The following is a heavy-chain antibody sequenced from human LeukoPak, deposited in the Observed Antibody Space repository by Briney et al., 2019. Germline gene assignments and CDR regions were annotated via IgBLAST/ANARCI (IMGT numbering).Heavy chain of an antibody. D-gene: IGHD1-26*01. V-gene: IGHV1-18*01. CDR1: GYTFTSYG. CDR3: ANTHDVGVAFDI. J-gene: IGHJ3*02. CDR2: ISAYNGNT. Sequence: VASVKVSCKASGYTFTSYGISWVRQAPGQGLEWMGWISAYNGNTNYAQKRQGRVTMTTDTSTSTAYMELRSLRSDDTAVYYCANTHDVGVAFDIWGQGTMVTVSS.